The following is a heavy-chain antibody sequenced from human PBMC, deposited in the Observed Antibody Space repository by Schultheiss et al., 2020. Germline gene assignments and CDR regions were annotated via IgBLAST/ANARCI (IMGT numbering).Heavy chain of an antibody. CDR2: IYYSGST. Sequence: SETLSLTCTVSGGSISSSSYYWGWIRQPPGKGLEWIGSIYYSGSTYYNPSLKSRVTISVDTSKNQFSLKLSSVTAADTAVYYCARDRPLGYCSGGSCYTRLYYFDYWGQGTLVTVSS. D-gene: IGHD2-15*01. CDR1: GGSISSSSYY. V-gene: IGHV4-39*07. CDR3: ARDRPLGYCSGGSCYTRLYYFDY. J-gene: IGHJ4*02.